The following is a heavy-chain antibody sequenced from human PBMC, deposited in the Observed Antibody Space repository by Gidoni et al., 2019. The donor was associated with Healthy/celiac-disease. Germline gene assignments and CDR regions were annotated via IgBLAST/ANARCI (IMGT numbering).Heavy chain of an antibody. CDR3: ARVQWGAAAGTRKGIFDY. CDR2: LSAYNGNT. J-gene: IGHJ4*02. CDR1: GYTFTSSG. V-gene: IGHV1-18*01. D-gene: IGHD6-13*01. Sequence: QVQLVQSGAEVKKPGASGKVSCKASGYTFTSSGISWVRQAPGQGLEWMGWLSAYNGNTNYAQRLQGRVTMTTDTSTSTAYMELRSLRSDDTAVYYCARVQWGAAAGTRKGIFDYWGQGTLVTVSS.